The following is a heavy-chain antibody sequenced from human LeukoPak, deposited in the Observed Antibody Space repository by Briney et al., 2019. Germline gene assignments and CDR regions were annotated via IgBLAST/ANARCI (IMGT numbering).Heavy chain of an antibody. V-gene: IGHV4-39*01. CDR2: INYSGST. J-gene: IGHJ4*02. CDR3: ASPSISSSTYDH. CDR1: GGSISSSTYY. Sequence: SETLSLTCTVSGGSISSSTYYWGWIRQPPGKGLEWIGSINYSGSTYYNSSLKSRVTISVDTSKNQFSLKLSSVTAADTAVYYCASPSISSSTYDHWGQGTLVTVSS. D-gene: IGHD6-6*01.